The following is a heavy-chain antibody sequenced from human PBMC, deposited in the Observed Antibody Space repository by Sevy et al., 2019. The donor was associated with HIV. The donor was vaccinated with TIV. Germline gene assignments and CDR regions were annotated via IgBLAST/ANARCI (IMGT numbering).Heavy chain of an antibody. CDR3: ARERVVITSPAFDI. J-gene: IGHJ3*02. CDR2: IWYDGSNK. V-gene: IGHV3-33*01. D-gene: IGHD3-22*01. CDR1: GFTFSSYG. Sequence: GGSLRLSCAASGFTFSSYGMHWVRQAPGKGLEWVAVIWYDGSNKYYADSVKGRFTISRDNSKNTLYLQMNSLRAEDTAVYYCARERVVITSPAFDIWGQGTMVTVS.